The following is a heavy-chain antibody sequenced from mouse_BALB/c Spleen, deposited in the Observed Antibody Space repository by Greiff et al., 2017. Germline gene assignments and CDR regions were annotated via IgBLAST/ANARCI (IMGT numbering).Heavy chain of an antibody. CDR2: ISSGSSTI. CDR3: ARGDYYGSSVAY. V-gene: IGHV5-17*02. D-gene: IGHD1-1*01. CDR1: GFTFSSFG. J-gene: IGHJ3*01. Sequence: DVMLVESGGGLVQPGGSRKLSCAASGFTFSSFGMHWVRQAPEKGLEWVAYISSGSSTIYYADTVKGRFTISRDNPKNTLFLQMTSLRSEDTAMYYCARGDYYGSSVAYWGQGTLVTVSA.